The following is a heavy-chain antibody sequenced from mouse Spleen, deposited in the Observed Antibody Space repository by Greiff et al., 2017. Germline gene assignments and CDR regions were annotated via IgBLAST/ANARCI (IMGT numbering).Heavy chain of an antibody. J-gene: IGHJ1*01. V-gene: IGHV3-8*01. CDR3: ARGKVRRYWYFDV. CDR1: GYSITSDY. D-gene: IGHD2-14*01. Sequence: EVQRVESGPGLAKPSQTLSLTCSVTGYSITSDYWNWIRKFPGNKLEYMGYISYSGSTYYNPSLKSRISITRDTSKNQYYLQLNSVTTEDTATYYCARGKVRRYWYFDVWGAGTTVTVSS. CDR2: ISYSGST.